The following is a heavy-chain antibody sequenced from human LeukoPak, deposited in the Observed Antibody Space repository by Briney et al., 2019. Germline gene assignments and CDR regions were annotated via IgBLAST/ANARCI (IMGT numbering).Heavy chain of an antibody. V-gene: IGHV3-48*02. CDR1: GFTFSSYS. CDR2: ISSSSSTI. Sequence: QSGGSLRLSCAASGFTFSSYSMNWVRQAPGKGLEWVSYISSSSSTIYYADSVKGRFTISRDNAKNSLYLQMNSLRDEDTAVYYCARGPHYDFWSGYPPYYFDYWGQGTLVTVSS. J-gene: IGHJ4*02. CDR3: ARGPHYDFWSGYPPYYFDY. D-gene: IGHD3-3*01.